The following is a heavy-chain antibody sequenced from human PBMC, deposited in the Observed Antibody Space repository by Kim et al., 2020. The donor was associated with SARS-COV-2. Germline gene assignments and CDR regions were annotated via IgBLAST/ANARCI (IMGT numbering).Heavy chain of an antibody. CDR2: IVVGSGNT. J-gene: IGHJ1*01. D-gene: IGHD6-13*01. CDR3: SADGATQTSSSWYGDFQH. CDR1: GFTFISSA. V-gene: IGHV1-58*01. Sequence: SVKVSCKASGFTFISSAVQWVRQARGQRLEWIGWIVVGSGNTNYSQKFQERVTITRYMSTSTAYMELSSLRSEDTAVCYCSADGATQTSSSWYGDFQHWGQRTLVAVSS.